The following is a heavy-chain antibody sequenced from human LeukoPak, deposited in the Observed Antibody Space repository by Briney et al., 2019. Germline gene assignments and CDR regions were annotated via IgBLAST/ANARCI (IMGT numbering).Heavy chain of an antibody. Sequence: GGSLRLSCAASGFTVSSNYMTWIRQAPGKGLEWVSYISASGSTIYYADSVKGRFTISRDNTKNSLYLQMNSLRAEDTAVYYCAREPHDYTMYFFDYWGQGTLVTVSS. CDR1: GFTVSSNY. D-gene: IGHD4-11*01. CDR2: ISASGSTI. V-gene: IGHV3-11*04. CDR3: AREPHDYTMYFFDY. J-gene: IGHJ4*02.